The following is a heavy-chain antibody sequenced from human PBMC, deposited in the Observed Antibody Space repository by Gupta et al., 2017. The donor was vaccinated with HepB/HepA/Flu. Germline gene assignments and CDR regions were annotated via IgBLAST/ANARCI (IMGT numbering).Heavy chain of an antibody. CDR1: GLTFSSFW. CDR3: TRDRGL. J-gene: IGHJ4*02. Sequence: EVELVESGGGLVQPGGSLRLSCAASGLTFSSFWMHWVRQIPGKGLVWVSRISGDGTRTNYADFVKARFTVSRDNAKNTLFLEMNSLAAEDTAVYYCTRDRGLWGQGTLVSVSS. V-gene: IGHV3-74*01. D-gene: IGHD2-15*01. CDR2: ISGDGTRT.